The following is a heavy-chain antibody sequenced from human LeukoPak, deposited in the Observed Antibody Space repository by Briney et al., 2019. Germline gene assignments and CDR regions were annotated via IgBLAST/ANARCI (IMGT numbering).Heavy chain of an antibody. D-gene: IGHD6-13*01. CDR3: ARSPGWGSSWYYNDY. Sequence: GGSLRLSCAASGFTFSSYGMHWVRQAPGKGLEWVAVISYDGSNKYYADSVKGRFTISRDNSENTLYLQMNSLRAEDTAVYYCARSPGWGSSWYYNDYWGQGTLVTVSS. CDR2: ISYDGSNK. J-gene: IGHJ4*02. CDR1: GFTFSSYG. V-gene: IGHV3-30*03.